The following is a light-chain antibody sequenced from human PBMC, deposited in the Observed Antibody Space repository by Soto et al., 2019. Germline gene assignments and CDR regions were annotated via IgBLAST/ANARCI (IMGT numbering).Light chain of an antibody. CDR3: SSHTITNTRV. CDR1: ISDVGTYDY. CDR2: EVR. J-gene: IGLJ1*01. V-gene: IGLV2-14*03. Sequence: QSVLTQPASVSGSPGQSIAISCTGTISDVGTYDYVPWYQQHPNRAPKLMIYEVRNRPSGVSNRFSGSKSVNTATLTISGLQAEDEADYYCSSHTITNTRVFGTGTKVTVL.